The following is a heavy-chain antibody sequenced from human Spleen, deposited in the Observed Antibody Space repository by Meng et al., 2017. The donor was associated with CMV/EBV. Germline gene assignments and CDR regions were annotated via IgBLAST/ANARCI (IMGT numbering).Heavy chain of an antibody. J-gene: IGHJ4*02. CDR3: ARDLYGSGSYYVFDY. V-gene: IGHV4-39*07. Sequence: LPLQESGPGLVEPSETLSLTCTVSGGSISSSSYYWGWIRQPPGKGLEWIGSIYYSGSTYYNPSLKSRVTISVDTSKNQFSLKLSSVTAADTAVYYCARDLYGSGSYYVFDYWGQGTLVTVSS. D-gene: IGHD3-10*01. CDR2: IYYSGST. CDR1: GGSISSSSYY.